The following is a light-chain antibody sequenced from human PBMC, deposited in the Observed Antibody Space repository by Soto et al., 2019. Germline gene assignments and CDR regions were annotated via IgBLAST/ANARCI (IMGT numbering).Light chain of an antibody. CDR3: LQDYNYPRT. J-gene: IGKJ1*01. Sequence: AIQMTQSPSSLSASLGDRVTITCRASQGIRKDLGWYQQKPGKAPKLLIYEASRLQIGVPSRFSGSGSGTDFTLTISSLQPEDFATYYCLQDYNYPRTFGQGTKVDIK. CDR1: QGIRKD. V-gene: IGKV1-6*01. CDR2: EAS.